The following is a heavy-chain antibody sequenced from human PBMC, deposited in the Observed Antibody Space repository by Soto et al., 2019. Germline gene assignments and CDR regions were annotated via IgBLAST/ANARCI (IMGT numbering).Heavy chain of an antibody. J-gene: IGHJ4*02. CDR2: INPKTGDT. V-gene: IGHV1-2*02. CDR1: GYTFTGYY. CDR3: VTGDHLVR. D-gene: IGHD6-6*01. Sequence: QMQLVQSGAEARKPGASVKVSCKNSGYTFTGYYLNWVRQAPGRGLEWVGWINPKTGDTNNAQKFQGRVTMTTDTSISTGYMELSGLKSDDTAVYYCVTGDHLVRWGQGTRVTVSS.